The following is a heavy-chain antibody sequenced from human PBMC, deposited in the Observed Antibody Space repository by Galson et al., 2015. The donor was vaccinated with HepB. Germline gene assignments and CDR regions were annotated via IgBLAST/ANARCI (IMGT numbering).Heavy chain of an antibody. CDR2: IGTAGDP. CDR1: GFTFSSYD. D-gene: IGHD2-15*01. V-gene: IGHV3-13*05. Sequence: SLRLSCAASGFTFSSYDMHWVRQATGKGLEWVSAIGTAGDPYYPGSVKGRFTISRENAKNSLYLQMNSLRAGDTAVYYCARARPHCSGGSCYPYYYYGMDVWGQGTTVTVSS. CDR3: ARARPHCSGGSCYPYYYYGMDV. J-gene: IGHJ6*02.